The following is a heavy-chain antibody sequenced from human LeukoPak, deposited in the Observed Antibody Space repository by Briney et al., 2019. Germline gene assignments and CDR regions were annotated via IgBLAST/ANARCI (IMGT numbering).Heavy chain of an antibody. CDR2: INNDGSDT. V-gene: IGHV3-74*01. D-gene: IGHD3-22*01. CDR3: ARRWYESSGHYLIDY. Sequence: PGGSLRLSCAASGFTFSRYWMHWVRQAPGKGLVWVSRINNDGSDTSYADSVKGRFTISRDNAKNTLFLQMNSLRAEDTDVYYCARRWYESSGHYLIDYWGQGTLVTVSS. CDR1: GFTFSRYW. J-gene: IGHJ4*02.